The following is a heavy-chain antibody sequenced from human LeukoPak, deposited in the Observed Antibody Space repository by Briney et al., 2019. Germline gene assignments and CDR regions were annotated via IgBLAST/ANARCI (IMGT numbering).Heavy chain of an antibody. CDR3: ARANQSHYDSSGYYYGPFFDY. D-gene: IGHD3-22*01. J-gene: IGHJ4*02. V-gene: IGHV3-21*01. CDR1: GFTFSSYS. Sequence: PGGSLRLSCAASGFTFSSYSMNWVRQAPGKGLEWVSSISSSSSYIYYADSVKGRFTISRDNAKNSLYLQMNSLRAEDTAVYYCARANQSHYDSSGYYYGPFFDYRGQGTLVTVSS. CDR2: ISSSSSYI.